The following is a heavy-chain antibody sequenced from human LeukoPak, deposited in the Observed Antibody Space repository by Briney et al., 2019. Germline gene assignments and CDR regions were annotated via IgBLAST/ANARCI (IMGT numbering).Heavy chain of an antibody. V-gene: IGHV1-8*03. CDR3: ARDFVDTAMAGLVGYMDV. CDR1: GYTFTSYD. Sequence: ASVKVSCKASGYTFTSYDINWVRQATGQGLEWMGWMNPNSGNTGYAQKFQGRVTITRNTSISTAYMELSSLRSEDTAVYYCARDFVDTAMAGLVGYMDVWGKGTTVTVSS. CDR2: MNPNSGNT. J-gene: IGHJ6*03. D-gene: IGHD5-18*01.